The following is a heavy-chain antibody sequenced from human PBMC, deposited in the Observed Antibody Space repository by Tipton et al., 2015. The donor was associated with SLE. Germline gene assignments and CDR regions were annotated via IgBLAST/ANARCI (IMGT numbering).Heavy chain of an antibody. CDR1: GGSISSYY. CDR3: ARGGSSWDPSDY. J-gene: IGHJ4*02. Sequence: TLSLTCTVSGGSISSYYWSWSRQPPGKGLEWIGYIYYSGSTNYNPSLKSRVTISVDTSKNQFSLKLSSVTAADTAVYYCARGGSSWDPSDYWGQGTLVTVSS. D-gene: IGHD6-13*01. CDR2: IYYSGST. V-gene: IGHV4-59*01.